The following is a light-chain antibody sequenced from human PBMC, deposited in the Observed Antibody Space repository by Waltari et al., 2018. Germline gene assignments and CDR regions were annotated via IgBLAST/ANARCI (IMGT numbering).Light chain of an antibody. Sequence: QSALTQPASVSGPPGQSITTSCTGTSSDVGSYNLFSWYQQHPGKAPKLMIYEGSKRPSGVSNRFSGSKSGNTASLTISGLQAEDEADYYCCSYAGSPWVFGGGTKLTVL. CDR2: EGS. V-gene: IGLV2-23*01. CDR1: SSDVGSYNL. CDR3: CSYAGSPWV. J-gene: IGLJ3*02.